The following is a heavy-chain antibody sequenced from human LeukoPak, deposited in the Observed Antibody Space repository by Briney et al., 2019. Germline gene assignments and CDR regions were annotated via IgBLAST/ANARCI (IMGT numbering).Heavy chain of an antibody. V-gene: IGHV3-7*03. D-gene: IGHD3-16*02. CDR2: INQDGSGK. CDR3: ARADPPRVQDSFSVKYYDYVWGSYRPYYFDY. J-gene: IGHJ4*02. Sequence: GGSLRLSCAASGFTFSTYWMTWVRQAPGKGLEWVASINQDGSGKYYVDSVKGRFTISRDNAQKSLYLEMNSLRAEDTAVYYCARADPPRVQDSFSVKYYDYVWGSYRPYYFDYWGQGTLVTVSS. CDR1: GFTFSTYW.